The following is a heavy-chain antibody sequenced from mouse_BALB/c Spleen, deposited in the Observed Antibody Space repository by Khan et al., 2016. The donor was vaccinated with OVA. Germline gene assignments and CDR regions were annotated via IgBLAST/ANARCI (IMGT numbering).Heavy chain of an antibody. Sequence: EVELVESGGGLVQPGGSRKLSCAASGFTFSRFGMHWVRQAPENGLEWVAYISSGSSTIYYADTVKGQFTISRDNPKNTLFLQMTSLRSEDTAMYYCARDSNFDYWGQGTTLTVSS. J-gene: IGHJ2*01. V-gene: IGHV5-17*02. CDR2: ISSGSSTI. CDR1: GFTFSRFG. CDR3: ARDSNFDY.